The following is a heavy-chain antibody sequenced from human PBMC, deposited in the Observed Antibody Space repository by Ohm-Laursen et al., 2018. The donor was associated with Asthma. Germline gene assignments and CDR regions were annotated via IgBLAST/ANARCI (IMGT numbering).Heavy chain of an antibody. D-gene: IGHD3-10*01. CDR1: GGSISSYY. CDR3: ARSQFRSVLPFDY. V-gene: IGHV4-59*01. J-gene: IGHJ4*02. Sequence: SQTLSLTCTVSGGSISSYYWSWIRQPPGKGLEWIGYIYYSGSTNYNPSLKSRVTISVDTSKNQFSLKLSSVTAADTAVYYCARSQFRSVLPFDYWGQGTLVTVSS. CDR2: IYYSGST.